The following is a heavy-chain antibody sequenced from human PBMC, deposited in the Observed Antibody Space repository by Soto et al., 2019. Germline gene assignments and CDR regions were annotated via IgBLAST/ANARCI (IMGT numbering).Heavy chain of an antibody. V-gene: IGHV3-23*01. Sequence: GGSLRLSCAASGFTFSSYAMSWVRQAPGKGLEWVSAISGSGGSTYYADSVKGRFTISRDNSKNTLYLQMNSLRAEDTAVYYCAKVPGFGELSPPVDYWGQGTLVTVSS. CDR3: AKVPGFGELSPPVDY. CDR2: ISGSGGST. D-gene: IGHD3-10*01. CDR1: GFTFSSYA. J-gene: IGHJ4*02.